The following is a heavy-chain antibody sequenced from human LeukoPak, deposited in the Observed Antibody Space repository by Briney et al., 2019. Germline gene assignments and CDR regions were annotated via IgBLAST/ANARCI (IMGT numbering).Heavy chain of an antibody. CDR3: ARGMITFGGVIAGVPYFDY. CDR2: INHSGST. J-gene: IGHJ4*02. Sequence: SETLSLTCTVSGGSVSSGSYYWSWIRQPPGKGLEWIGEINHSGSTNYNPSLKSRVTISVDTSKNQFSLKLSSVTAADTAVYYCARGMITFGGVIAGVPYFDYWGQGTLVTVSS. CDR1: GGSVSSGSYY. D-gene: IGHD3-16*02. V-gene: IGHV4-39*07.